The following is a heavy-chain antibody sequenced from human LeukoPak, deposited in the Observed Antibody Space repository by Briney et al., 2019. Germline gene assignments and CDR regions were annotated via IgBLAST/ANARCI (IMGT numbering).Heavy chain of an antibody. V-gene: IGHV3-64*01. J-gene: IGHJ4*02. CDR2: ISSDGRIT. D-gene: IGHD6-19*01. Sequence: GGSLRLSCAASGYTFRSYAMQWVRQAPGKGLEYVSAISSDGRITHYANSVKGRFTISRDSSKNTLYLQMGSLRADDMAMYCCGRLSGWYWLDNWGQGTLVTVSS. CDR3: GRLSGWYWLDN. CDR1: GYTFRSYA.